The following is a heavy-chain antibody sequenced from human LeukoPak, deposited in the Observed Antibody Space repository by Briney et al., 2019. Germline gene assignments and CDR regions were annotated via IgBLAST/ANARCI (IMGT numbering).Heavy chain of an antibody. D-gene: IGHD3-22*01. CDR1: GYTFTDYY. CDR3: ATDLSHSSGYHNNWFDP. V-gene: IGHV1-69-2*01. Sequence: ASVKISCKVSGYTFTDYYMHWVQQAPGKGLEWVGLVDPEDGETIYAEKFQGRVTITADTSTDTAYMELSSLRSEDTAVYCCATDLSHSSGYHNNWFDPWGQGTLVTVSS. J-gene: IGHJ5*02. CDR2: VDPEDGET.